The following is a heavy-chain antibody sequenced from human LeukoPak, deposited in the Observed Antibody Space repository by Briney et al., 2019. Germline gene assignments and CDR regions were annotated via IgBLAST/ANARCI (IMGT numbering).Heavy chain of an antibody. J-gene: IGHJ4*02. V-gene: IGHV3-74*03. CDR2: INSDGSST. CDR1: GFSFSSYW. CDR3: AKIAVAGSNFDC. D-gene: IGHD6-19*01. Sequence: PGGSERLSCAASGFSFSSYWMHWVRQAPGKGLVWVSRINSDGSSTAYADSVKGRLTISKDNAKNTLYLQMNSLRVEDTAVYYCAKIAVAGSNFDCWGQGTLVMVTS.